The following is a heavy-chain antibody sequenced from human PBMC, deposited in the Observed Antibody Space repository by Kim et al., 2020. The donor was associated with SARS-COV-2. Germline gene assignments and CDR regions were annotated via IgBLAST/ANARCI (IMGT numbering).Heavy chain of an antibody. CDR3: ASGNTGRIDY. J-gene: IGHJ4*02. CDR2: ININTGNP. D-gene: IGHD1-7*01. V-gene: IGHV7-4-1*02. CDR1: GYTFPTYG. Sequence: ASVKVSCKASGYTFPTYGLNWVRQAPGQGLEWMGWININTGNPTYAQAFIWRFAFSLDTSVSTAYLQISSLKAEDTAVYYCASGNTGRIDYWGQGTLVTVST.